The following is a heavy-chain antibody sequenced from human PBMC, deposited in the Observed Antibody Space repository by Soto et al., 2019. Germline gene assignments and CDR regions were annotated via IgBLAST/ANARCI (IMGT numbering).Heavy chain of an antibody. CDR1: GYTFSAYG. J-gene: IGHJ4*02. D-gene: IGHD6-13*01. V-gene: IGHV1-18*04. Sequence: ASVKVSCKASGYTFSAYGISGVRQAPGQGLEWMAWISTSNGDTHYAQKVQDRVTMTTDRFTSTAYMELRSLRSDDTAIYYCARDSAAHGPVFDYWGQGTLVTVSS. CDR3: ARDSAAHGPVFDY. CDR2: ISTSNGDT.